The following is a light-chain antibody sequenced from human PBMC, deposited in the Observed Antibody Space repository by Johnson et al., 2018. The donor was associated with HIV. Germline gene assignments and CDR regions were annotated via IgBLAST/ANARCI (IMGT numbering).Light chain of an antibody. CDR2: DNN. Sequence: QPVLTQPPSVSAAPGQKVTISCSGSSSNIGNNYVSWYQQIPGTAPKLLIYDNNKRPSGIPDRFSGSKSGTSATLVITGLQTGDEADYYCGTWDSSLRAGGSYVFGTGTKVTVL. CDR3: GTWDSSLRAGGSYV. V-gene: IGLV1-51*01. CDR1: SSNIGNNY. J-gene: IGLJ1*01.